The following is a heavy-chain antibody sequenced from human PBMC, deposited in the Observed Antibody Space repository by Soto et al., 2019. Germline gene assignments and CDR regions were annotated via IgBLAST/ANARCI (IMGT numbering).Heavy chain of an antibody. CDR2: IYYSGST. J-gene: IGHJ4*02. D-gene: IGHD3-10*01. Sequence: QVQLQESGPGLVKPSETLSLTCTVSGGSISSYYWSWIRQPPGKGLEWIGYIYYSGSTNYNPSLKSRVTIAVDTSKNQFSLKLSSVTAAATAVYYCARQSVGPYGSGSYFDYWGQGTLVTVSS. CDR1: GGSISSYY. CDR3: ARQSVGPYGSGSYFDY. V-gene: IGHV4-59*08.